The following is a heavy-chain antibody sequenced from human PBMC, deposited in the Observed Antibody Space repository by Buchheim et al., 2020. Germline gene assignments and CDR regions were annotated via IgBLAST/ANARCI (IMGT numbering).Heavy chain of an antibody. D-gene: IGHD6-6*01. CDR3: ARDAFRGPLLTPYLSSGMDV. CDR1: GGTFSSYA. CDR2: IIPIFGAA. V-gene: IGHV1-69*01. Sequence: QVQLVQSGAEVKKPGSSVKVSCKASGGTFSSYAISWVRQAPGQGLEWMGGIIPIFGAANYAQKFQGRVTITADESTSTAYMELSSLRSEDTAVYYCARDAFRGPLLTPYLSSGMDVWGQGTT. J-gene: IGHJ6*02.